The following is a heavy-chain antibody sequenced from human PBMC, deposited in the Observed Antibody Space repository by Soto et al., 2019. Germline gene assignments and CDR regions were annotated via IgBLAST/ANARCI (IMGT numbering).Heavy chain of an antibody. D-gene: IGHD6-6*01. V-gene: IGHV3-49*03. Sequence: LRLSCTASGFTFGDYAMSWFRQAPGKGLEWVGFIRSKAYGGTTEYAASVKGRFTISRDDSKSIAYLQMNSLKTEDTAVYYCTRDVYSSSSLFYYYGMDVWGQGTTVTVSS. CDR1: GFTFGDYA. CDR3: TRDVYSSSSLFYYYGMDV. CDR2: IRSKAYGGTT. J-gene: IGHJ6*02.